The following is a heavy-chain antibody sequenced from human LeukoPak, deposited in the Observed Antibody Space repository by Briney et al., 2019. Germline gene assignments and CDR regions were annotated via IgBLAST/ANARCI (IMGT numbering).Heavy chain of an antibody. D-gene: IGHD1-14*01. CDR2: ISPDGSSA. Sequence: GGSLRLSCAASEFSFSSYWMHWVRQAPGKGLVWVSRISPDGSSASYADSVKGRFTISRDNANNLPYLQMNSLRGEDTAVYYCTRDRSRAEDDWGQGTLVTVSS. CDR3: TRDRSRAEDD. J-gene: IGHJ4*02. V-gene: IGHV3-74*01. CDR1: EFSFSSYW.